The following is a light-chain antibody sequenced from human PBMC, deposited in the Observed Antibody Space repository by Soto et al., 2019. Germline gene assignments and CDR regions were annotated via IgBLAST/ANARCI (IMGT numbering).Light chain of an antibody. CDR1: QSVASRN. V-gene: IGKV3-20*01. CDR2: GAS. CDR3: QHFGNSLWT. J-gene: IGKJ1*01. Sequence: EIVLTQSPGTLSLSPGERATLSCRASQSVASRNLAWYQQKSGQAPRLLIYGASSRAIHTPDRFSGSGSGTDFTLTISGLEPEDFAVYYCQHFGNSLWTFGQGTKVDIX.